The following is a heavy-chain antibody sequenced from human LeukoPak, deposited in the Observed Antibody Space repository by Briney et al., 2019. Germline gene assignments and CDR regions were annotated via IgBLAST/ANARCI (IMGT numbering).Heavy chain of an antibody. CDR2: IIPIFGTT. CDR3: ARDQGGYYDSSGYFDY. V-gene: IGHV1-69*05. CDR1: GGTFSSYA. Sequence: SSVKVSCKASGGTFSSYAISWVRQAPGQGLEWMGGIIPIFGTTNYTQKFQGRVTITTDESTSTAYMELSSLRSEDTAVYYCARDQGGYYDSSGYFDYWGQGTLVTVSS. D-gene: IGHD3-22*01. J-gene: IGHJ4*02.